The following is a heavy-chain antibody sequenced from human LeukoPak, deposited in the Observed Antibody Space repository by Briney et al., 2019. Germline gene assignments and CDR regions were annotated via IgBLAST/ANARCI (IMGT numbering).Heavy chain of an antibody. J-gene: IGHJ4*02. D-gene: IGHD6-19*01. CDR3: ARGAVAGSPIFDY. Sequence: GGSLRLSCAASGFTFSDYYMSWIRQAPGKGLEWVSYISSSGSTIYYADSVKGRLTISRDNAKNSLYLQMNSLRAEDTAVYYCARGAVAGSPIFDYWGQGTLVTVSS. CDR1: GFTFSDYY. CDR2: ISSSGSTI. V-gene: IGHV3-11*04.